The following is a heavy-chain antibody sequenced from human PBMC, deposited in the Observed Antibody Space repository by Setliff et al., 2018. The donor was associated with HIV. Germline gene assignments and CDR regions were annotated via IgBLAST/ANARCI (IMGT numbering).Heavy chain of an antibody. J-gene: IGHJ4*02. V-gene: IGHV4-34*01. CDR1: GFAFDNYC. CDR3: EVAGQ. D-gene: IGHD6-19*01. Sequence: PGGSLRLSCAASGFAFDNYCMTWIRQPPGKGLEWIGEINHSGSTNYNPSLKSRVTISVDTSKNQFSLKLRSVTAADTAVYYCEVAGQWGQGTLVTVSS. CDR2: INHSGST.